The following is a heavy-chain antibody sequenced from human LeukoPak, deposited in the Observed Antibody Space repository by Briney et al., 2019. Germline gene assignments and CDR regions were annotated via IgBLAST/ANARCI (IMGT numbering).Heavy chain of an antibody. J-gene: IGHJ5*02. V-gene: IGHV4-59*01. CDR2: IYYSGST. D-gene: IGHD6-19*01. Sequence: PSETLSLTCTVSGGSISSYYWSWIRQPPGKGLEWIGYIYYSGSTNYNPSLKSRVTISVDTSKNQFSLKLSSVTAADTAVYYCARESGSSGCFDPWGQGTLVTVS. CDR1: GGSISSYY. CDR3: ARESGSSGCFDP.